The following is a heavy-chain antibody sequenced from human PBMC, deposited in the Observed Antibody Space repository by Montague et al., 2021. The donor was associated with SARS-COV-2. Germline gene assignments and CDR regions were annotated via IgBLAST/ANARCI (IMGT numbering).Heavy chain of an antibody. CDR1: GGSLSGYH. V-gene: IGHV4-34*01. CDR2: VNPSGDT. J-gene: IGHJ6*03. D-gene: IGHD3-10*01. CDR3: ARLGDGVEPSPILGLGPSYYYYYIDV. Sequence: SETLSLTCAVYGGSLSGYHWIWVRQSPGKGLEWIGEVNPSGDTKYNTSLKSRVAISVDTSKNQFPLKLSSVTAPDTAVYYCARLGDGVEPSPILGLGPSYYYYYIDVWGKGTAVTVSS.